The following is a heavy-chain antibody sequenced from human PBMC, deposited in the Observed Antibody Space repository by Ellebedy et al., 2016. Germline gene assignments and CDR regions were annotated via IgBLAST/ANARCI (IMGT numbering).Heavy chain of an antibody. Sequence: ASVKVSCKASGGTFSNYAISWVRQAPGQGLEWMGRIIPILGIANYAQKFQGRVTITADKSTSTAYMELSSLRSEDTAVYYCAPDGVVVPAAIEYGMDVWGQGTTVTVSS. V-gene: IGHV1-69*04. CDR2: IIPILGIA. CDR1: GGTFSNYA. J-gene: IGHJ6*02. D-gene: IGHD2-2*01. CDR3: APDGVVVPAAIEYGMDV.